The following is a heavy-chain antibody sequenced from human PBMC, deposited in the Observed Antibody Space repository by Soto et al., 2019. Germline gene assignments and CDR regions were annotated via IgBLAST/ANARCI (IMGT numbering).Heavy chain of an antibody. D-gene: IGHD3-3*01. CDR3: ARMKIVGVLTYYMDA. J-gene: IGHJ6*03. Sequence: QLQLQESVPGLMKPSETLSLTCTLSGDSISISSHYWGWIRQPPGKGLEWITNIYYSGSTYYNPSRKSRVTISLDTAKNQVSLKLGSVTAADTAVYYCARMKIVGVLTYYMDAWGQGTTVTVSS. CDR2: IYYSGST. CDR1: GDSISISSHY. V-gene: IGHV4-39*01.